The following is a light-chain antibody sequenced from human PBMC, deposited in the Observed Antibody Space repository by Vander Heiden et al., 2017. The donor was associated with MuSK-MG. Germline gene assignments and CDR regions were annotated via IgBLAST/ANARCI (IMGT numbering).Light chain of an antibody. CDR2: GAS. V-gene: IGKV3-20*01. CDR1: QSVSSSH. J-gene: IGKJ5*01. Sequence: ELVLTQSPGTLSLSPGERATLSCRASQSVSSSHLAWYQQKPGQAPRLLIYGASSRATGIPDRFSGSGSGTDFTLTISSLEPEDFAVYYCQQSGSSPRFTFGQGTRLEIK. CDR3: QQSGSSPRFT.